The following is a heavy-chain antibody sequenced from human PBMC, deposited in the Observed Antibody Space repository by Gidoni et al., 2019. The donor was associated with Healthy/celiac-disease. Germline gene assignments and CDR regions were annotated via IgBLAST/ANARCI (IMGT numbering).Heavy chain of an antibody. CDR2: INHSGST. CDR3: ARVVVGATVFHYYYMDV. J-gene: IGHJ6*03. CDR1: GGSFSGYY. D-gene: IGHD1-26*01. V-gene: IGHV4-34*01. Sequence: QVQLQQGGAGLLKPSETLSLTCAVYGGSFSGYYWIWSRQPPGKGLEWIGEINHSGSTNYNPSLKSLVTISVDTSKNQFSLKLSSVTAADTAVYYCARVVVGATVFHYYYMDVWGKGTTVTVSS.